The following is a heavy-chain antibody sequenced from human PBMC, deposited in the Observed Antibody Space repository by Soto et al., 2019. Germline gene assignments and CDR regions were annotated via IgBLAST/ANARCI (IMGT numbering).Heavy chain of an antibody. CDR1: GFSFSPSG. J-gene: IGHJ4*02. CDR3: ARDGSHYDVDY. V-gene: IGHV3-33*01. CDR2: IWNDGTTT. Sequence: LVESGGGVAQPGRSLRLSCATSGFSFSPSGMHWVRQAPGKGLEWLAIIWNDGTTTYSADSVKGRFTISRDNSKNTLYLQMNSLRDEDTAVYYCARDGSHYDVDYWGQGTLVTVSS. D-gene: IGHD4-4*01.